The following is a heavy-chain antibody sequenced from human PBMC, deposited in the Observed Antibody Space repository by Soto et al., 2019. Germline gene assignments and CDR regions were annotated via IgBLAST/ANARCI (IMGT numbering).Heavy chain of an antibody. D-gene: IGHD2-2*01. CDR3: ARADGTYCSSTSCPGFGDFDI. J-gene: IGHJ3*02. Sequence: ASVKVSCKASGYTFTGYYMHWVRQAPGQGLEWMGWINPNSGGTNYAQKFQGWVTMTRDTSISTAYMELSRLRSDDTAVYYCARADGTYCSSTSCPGFGDFDICRQGTMVTVSS. CDR2: INPNSGGT. CDR1: GYTFTGYY. V-gene: IGHV1-2*04.